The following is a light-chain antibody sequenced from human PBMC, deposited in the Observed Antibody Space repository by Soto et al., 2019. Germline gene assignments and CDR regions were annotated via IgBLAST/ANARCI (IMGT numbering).Light chain of an antibody. V-gene: IGLV2-8*01. Sequence: QSVLTQPPSASGSPGQSVTISCTGTSSDVGGYNYVSWYQQHPGKAPKLMIYEVSKRPSGVPDRFSGSKSGNTASLTVSGLQAEDEADYYCSSYVGSNNFVLGTGTKLTVL. CDR1: SSDVGGYNY. CDR3: SSYVGSNNFV. CDR2: EVS. J-gene: IGLJ1*01.